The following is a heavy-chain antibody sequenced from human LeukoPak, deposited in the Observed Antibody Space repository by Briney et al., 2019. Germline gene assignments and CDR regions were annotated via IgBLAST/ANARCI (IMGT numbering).Heavy chain of an antibody. CDR3: ARDDNDFWSGYYTGIAAGYGMDV. J-gene: IGHJ6*02. V-gene: IGHV1-69*04. D-gene: IGHD3-3*01. CDR1: GGTFSSYA. CDR2: IIPILGIA. Sequence: SVKVSCKASGGTFSSYAISWVRQAPGQGLEWMGRIIPILGIANYAQKFQGRVTITADKSTSTAYMELSSLRSEDTAVYYCARDDNDFWSGYYTGIAAGYGMDVWGQGNTVLVSS.